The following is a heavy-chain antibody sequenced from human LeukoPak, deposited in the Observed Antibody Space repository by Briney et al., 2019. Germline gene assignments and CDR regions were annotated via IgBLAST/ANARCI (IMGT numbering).Heavy chain of an antibody. CDR2: ISWDGGST. Sequence: GGSLRLSCAASGFTFDDYTMHWVRQAPGKGLEWVSLISWDGGSTYYADSVKGRFTISRDNAKNSLYLQMNSLRAEDTAVYYCARDFGGATPDWGQGTLVTVSS. D-gene: IGHD3-16*01. CDR1: GFTFDDYT. J-gene: IGHJ4*02. V-gene: IGHV3-43*01. CDR3: ARDFGGATPD.